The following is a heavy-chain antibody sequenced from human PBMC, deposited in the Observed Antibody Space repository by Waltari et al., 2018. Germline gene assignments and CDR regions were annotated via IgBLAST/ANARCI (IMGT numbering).Heavy chain of an antibody. CDR3: ARRLEMSGITYDAFDI. CDR1: GDSITSPIYH. Sequence: QLQLQESGPGLVKPSETLSLTCTVSGDSITSPIYHWGWIRQPPGKGLEWIVRVSANGDTYYNPSLKSRVTISVGTSKTQFSLKLSSVTAADTAVFYCARRLEMSGITYDAFDIWGQGTMVTVSS. J-gene: IGHJ3*02. V-gene: IGHV4-39*01. CDR2: VSANGDT. D-gene: IGHD3-3*01.